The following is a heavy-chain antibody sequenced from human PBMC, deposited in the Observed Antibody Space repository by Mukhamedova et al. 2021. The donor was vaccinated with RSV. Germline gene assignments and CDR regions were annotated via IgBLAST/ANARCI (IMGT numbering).Heavy chain of an antibody. V-gene: IGHV3-53*01. D-gene: IGHD6-6*01. J-gene: IGHJ4*01. CDR3: ARARPSAWLDY. Sequence: EWVSVIYSDGTTYYADSVKGRFTISRDNSKNTLYLQMNSLRVEDTAVYYCARARPSAWLDYWG. CDR2: IYSDGTT.